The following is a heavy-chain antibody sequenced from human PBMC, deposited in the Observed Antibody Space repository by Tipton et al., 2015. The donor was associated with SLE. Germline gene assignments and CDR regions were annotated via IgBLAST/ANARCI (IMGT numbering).Heavy chain of an antibody. CDR2: IYSSGST. CDR1: GSSISSYY. J-gene: IGHJ1*01. V-gene: IGHV4-4*07. CDR3: ARVDFWSGPPEAEYFQH. Sequence: GSLRLSCTVSGSSISSYYWSWIRQPAGKGLEWIGRIYSSGSTNYNSSLKSRVTMSVDTSKNQFSLKLSSVTAADTAVYYCARVDFWSGPPEAEYFQHWGQGTLVTVSS. D-gene: IGHD3-3*01.